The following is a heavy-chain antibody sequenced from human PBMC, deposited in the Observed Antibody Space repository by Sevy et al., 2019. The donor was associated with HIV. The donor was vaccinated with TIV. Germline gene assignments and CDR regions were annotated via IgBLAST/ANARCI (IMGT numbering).Heavy chain of an antibody. V-gene: IGHV3-23*01. CDR2: ISGPGALT. CDR3: ARGDEPATDYADYVPNAFDI. Sequence: GGSLRLSCAASGFTFRNYAMSYVRQTPGKGLEWVSSISGPGALTYYADSVKGRFTISRDNSKNTLFLQMNSLRAEDTALYYCARGDEPATDYADYVPNAFDIWGQGTMVTVS. J-gene: IGHJ3*02. D-gene: IGHD4-17*01. CDR1: GFTFRNYA.